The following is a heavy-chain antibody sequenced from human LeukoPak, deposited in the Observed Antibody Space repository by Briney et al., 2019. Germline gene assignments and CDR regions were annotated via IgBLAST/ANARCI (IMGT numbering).Heavy chain of an antibody. D-gene: IGHD4-17*01. Sequence: SETLSLTCTVSGGSISSYYWSWIRQPPGKGLEWIGYIYYSGSTNYNPSLKSRVTISVDTSKNQFSLKLSSVTAADTAVYYCARENGDYYFDSWGQGTLVTVSS. CDR2: IYYSGST. CDR3: ARENGDYYFDS. V-gene: IGHV4-59*01. CDR1: GGSISSYY. J-gene: IGHJ4*02.